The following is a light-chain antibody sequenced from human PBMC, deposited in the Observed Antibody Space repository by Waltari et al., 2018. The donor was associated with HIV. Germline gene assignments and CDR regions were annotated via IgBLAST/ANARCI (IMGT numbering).Light chain of an antibody. V-gene: IGLV2-23*02. Sequence: QSALTQPASVSGSPGQSITISCTGTSSDVGSYNLVSWYQQHPGKAPKLMIYEVSKRPSGVSKRFSGSKSGNTASLTISGLQAEDVADYYCCPHAGSSALVFGGGTKLTVL. J-gene: IGLJ3*02. CDR3: CPHAGSSALV. CDR1: SSDVGSYNL. CDR2: EVS.